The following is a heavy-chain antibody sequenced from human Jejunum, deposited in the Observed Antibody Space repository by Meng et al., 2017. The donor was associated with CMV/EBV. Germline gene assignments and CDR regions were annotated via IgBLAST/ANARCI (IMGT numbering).Heavy chain of an antibody. V-gene: IGHV3-66*02. J-gene: IGHJ3*02. CDR1: FTVRRDS. D-gene: IGHD2-21*01. CDR3: ANGHPGGPYALWAFDI. Sequence: FTVRRDSMTWVRQAPGKGLEWVSIIYVGESTYYADSVKGRFSVSRDKSKNTLYLQMNSLRPEDTAVYYCANGHPGGPYALWAFDIWGQGTMVTVSS. CDR2: IYVGEST.